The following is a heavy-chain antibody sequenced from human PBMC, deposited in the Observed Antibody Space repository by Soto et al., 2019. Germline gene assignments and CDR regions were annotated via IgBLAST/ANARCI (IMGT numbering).Heavy chain of an antibody. D-gene: IGHD1-26*01. CDR3: ARGVGSSPPRY. Sequence: SETLSLTCTVSGGSVSSGSYYWSWIRQPPGKGLEWIGYIYYSGSTNYNPSLKSRVTISVDTSKNQFSLKLTSPTAADTAVYYCARGVGSSPPRYWGRGTLVTVSS. CDR1: GGSVSSGSYY. V-gene: IGHV4-61*01. CDR2: IYYSGST. J-gene: IGHJ4*02.